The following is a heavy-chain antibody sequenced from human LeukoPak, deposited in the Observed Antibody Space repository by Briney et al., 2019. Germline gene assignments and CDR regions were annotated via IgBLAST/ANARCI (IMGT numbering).Heavy chain of an antibody. V-gene: IGHV3-33*01. D-gene: IGHD3-16*01. CDR2: IWYDGSNK. J-gene: IGHJ4*02. CDR3: ARDSRAYGGGNDY. Sequence: QTGGSLRLSCAASGFTFSSYGMHWVRQAPGKGLEWVGVIWYDGSNKYYADSVKGRFTISRDNSKNTLYLQMNSLRAEDTAVYYCARDSRAYGGGNDYWGQGTLVTVSS. CDR1: GFTFSSYG.